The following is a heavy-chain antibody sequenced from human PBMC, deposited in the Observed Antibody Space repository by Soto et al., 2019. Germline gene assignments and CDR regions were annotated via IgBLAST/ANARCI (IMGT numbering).Heavy chain of an antibody. CDR2: IYYDGNT. Sequence: QLQLQESGPGLVKPSETLSLTCTVSGDSITSSSHYWGWIRQPPGKGRECIANIYYDGNTYYNPSLKSRVAISLDTSKNQFSLRLNSVTAADTAVYYCARSSIEPRVFMYPFDSWGQGTLVTVSS. CDR1: GDSITSSSHY. CDR3: ARSSIEPRVFMYPFDS. D-gene: IGHD6-6*01. J-gene: IGHJ4*02. V-gene: IGHV4-39*01.